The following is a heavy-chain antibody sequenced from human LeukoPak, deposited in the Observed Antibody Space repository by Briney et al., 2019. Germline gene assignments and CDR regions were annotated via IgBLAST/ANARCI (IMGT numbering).Heavy chain of an antibody. CDR3: ASRYYYDSSGYYERLGY. CDR2: IIPIFGTA. D-gene: IGHD3-22*01. J-gene: IGHJ4*02. CDR1: GGTFSSYA. Sequence: ASVKVSCKASGGTFSSYAISWVRQAPGQGLEWMGGIIPIFGTANYAQKFQGRVTITADESTSTAYMELSSLRSEDTAVYYCASRYYYDSSGYYERLGYWGQGTLVTVSS. V-gene: IGHV1-69*13.